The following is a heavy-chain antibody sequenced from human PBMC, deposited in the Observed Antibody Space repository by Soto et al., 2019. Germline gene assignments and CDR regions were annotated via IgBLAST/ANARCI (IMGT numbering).Heavy chain of an antibody. J-gene: IGHJ3*02. CDR1: GGTFSSYA. Sequence: SVKVSCKASGGTFSSYAITWVRQAPGQGLEWMGGIIPIFGTANYAQKFQGRVTITADESTSTAYMELSSLRSEDTAVYYCARSRMATVVIGAFDIWGQGAMVTVSS. CDR2: IIPIFGTA. D-gene: IGHD4-17*01. V-gene: IGHV1-69*13. CDR3: ARSRMATVVIGAFDI.